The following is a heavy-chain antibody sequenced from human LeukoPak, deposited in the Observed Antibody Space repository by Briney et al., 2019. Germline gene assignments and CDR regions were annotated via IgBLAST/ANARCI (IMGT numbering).Heavy chain of an antibody. CDR1: GYTFTGYY. Sequence: GASVKVSCKASGYTFTGYYMDWVRQAPGQRLEWMGWINPNSGGTNYAQKFQGRVTMTRDTSISTAYMELSRLRSDDTAVYYCARANYGDYGGAYFDYWGQGTLVTVSS. J-gene: IGHJ4*02. CDR3: ARANYGDYGGAYFDY. CDR2: INPNSGGT. V-gene: IGHV1-2*02. D-gene: IGHD4-17*01.